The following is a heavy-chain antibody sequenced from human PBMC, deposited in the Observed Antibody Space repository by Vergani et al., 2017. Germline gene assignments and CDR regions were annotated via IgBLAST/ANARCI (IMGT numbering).Heavy chain of an antibody. CDR1: GYPLPELS. CDR3: ARGNVVVPAARTGDWFDP. V-gene: IGHV1-24*01. CDR2: FDPEDGET. Sequence: QVPLVQSGAEVTKPGASVKVSCKVSGYPLPELSMHWVRPAPGKGLAWMGGFDPEDGETIYAQKFQGRVTMTEDTSTDTAYMELSSLRSEDTAVYYCARGNVVVPAARTGDWFDPGGEGTLVTVAS. J-gene: IGHJ5*02. D-gene: IGHD2-2*01.